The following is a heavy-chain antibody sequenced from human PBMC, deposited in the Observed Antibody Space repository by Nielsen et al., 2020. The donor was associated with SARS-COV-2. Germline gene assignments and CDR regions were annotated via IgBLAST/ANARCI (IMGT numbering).Heavy chain of an antibody. J-gene: IGHJ4*02. CDR2: MNPNSGNT. D-gene: IGHD6-19*01. CDR3: ARFPCPIAVAGTDSGY. V-gene: IGHV1-8*01. CDR1: GYTFTSYD. Sequence: ASVKVSCKASGYTFTSYDINWVRQATGQGLEWMGWMNPNSGNTGYAQKFQGRVTMTRNTSISTAYMELSSLRSEDTAVYYCARFPCPIAVAGTDSGYWGQGTLVTVSS.